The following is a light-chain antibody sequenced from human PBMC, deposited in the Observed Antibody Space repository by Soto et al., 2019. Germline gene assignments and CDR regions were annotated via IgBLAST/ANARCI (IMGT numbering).Light chain of an antibody. V-gene: IGKV3-20*01. J-gene: IGKJ1*01. CDR1: QSVSSSY. CDR3: QQYGSSPWG. CDR2: GAS. Sequence: EIVLTQSPGTLSLSPGERATLSCRASQSVSSSYLAWYQQKPGQAPRLLIYGASSRATGIPDRFSGSGSGTDFTLTISRLEPEDFGVYYCQQYGSSPWGFGQGTKVDIK.